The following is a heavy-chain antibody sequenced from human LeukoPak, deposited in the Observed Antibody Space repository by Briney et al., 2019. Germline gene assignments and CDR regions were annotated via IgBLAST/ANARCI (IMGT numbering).Heavy chain of an antibody. D-gene: IGHD3-3*01. CDR3: ARQEW. CDR1: GFIFSNYW. Sequence: GGSLRLSCAASGFIFSNYWMSWVRQAPGKGLEWVANVRQDGSEKYYADSVKGRFTISRDNAKNSLYLQMNSLRAEDTAVYYCARQEWWGQGTLVTVSS. V-gene: IGHV3-7*01. J-gene: IGHJ4*02. CDR2: VRQDGSEK.